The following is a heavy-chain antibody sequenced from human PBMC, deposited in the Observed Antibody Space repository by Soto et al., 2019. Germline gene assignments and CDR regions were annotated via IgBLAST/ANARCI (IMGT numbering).Heavy chain of an antibody. J-gene: IGHJ6*02. CDR2: ISYDGNNK. V-gene: IGHV3-30-3*01. D-gene: IGHD2-15*01. CDR1: GFTFSSYV. CDR3: ARAGCDGGRCYTLVGLRYGMDV. Sequence: QVQLVESGGGVVQPGRSLRLSCAASGFTFSSYVMHWVRQAPGKGLEWVAVISYDGNNKYYADSVKGRFTISRDNSKNTVYLPMNSLRAEDTAVYYCARAGCDGGRCYTLVGLRYGMDVWGQGTTVTVSS.